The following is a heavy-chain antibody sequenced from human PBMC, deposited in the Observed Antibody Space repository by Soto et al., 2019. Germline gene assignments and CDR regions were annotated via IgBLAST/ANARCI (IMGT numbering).Heavy chain of an antibody. D-gene: IGHD6-6*01. Sequence: QVQLQESVPGLVKPSQTLSLTCTVTGGSISSGDYYWSWIRQPPGKGLEWIGYIYYSGSTYYNPSLKSRVTISVDTSKNQFSLKLSSVTAADTAVYYCARERPDGARLDPWGQGTLVTVSS. CDR1: GGSISSGDYY. CDR3: ARERPDGARLDP. CDR2: IYYSGST. J-gene: IGHJ5*02. V-gene: IGHV4-30-4*01.